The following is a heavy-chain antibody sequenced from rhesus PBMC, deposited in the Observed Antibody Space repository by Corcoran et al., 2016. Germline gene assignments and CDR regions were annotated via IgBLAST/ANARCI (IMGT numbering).Heavy chain of an antibody. D-gene: IGHD6-25*01. J-gene: IGHJ4*01. CDR3: ARGGVSGSWGDFDY. Sequence: QVQLQESGPGRVKPSETLSLTCAVSGGSISSGYYYWSWIRQPPGKRLEWIGYITFSGSTSYTPSLKSRVTISRDTSKHQFSLKLSSVTAADTAVYYCARGGVSGSWGDFDYWGQGVLVTVSS. CDR2: ITFSGST. V-gene: IGHV4-122*02. CDR1: GGSISSGYYY.